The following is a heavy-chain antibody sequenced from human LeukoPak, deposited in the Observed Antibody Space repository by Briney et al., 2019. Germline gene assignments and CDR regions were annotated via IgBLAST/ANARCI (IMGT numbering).Heavy chain of an antibody. D-gene: IGHD1-26*01. CDR2: VHLSGAT. Sequence: SETLSLTCAVSGGSITTTNWWSWVRQPPGKGLEWIGEVHLSGATNYNPSLESRVSMSIDKSKNHLSLEVTSVTAADTAIYYCTRESGAFSPFGFWGQGTLLTVPS. V-gene: IGHV4-4*02. CDR1: GGSITTTNW. J-gene: IGHJ4*02. CDR3: TRESGAFSPFGF.